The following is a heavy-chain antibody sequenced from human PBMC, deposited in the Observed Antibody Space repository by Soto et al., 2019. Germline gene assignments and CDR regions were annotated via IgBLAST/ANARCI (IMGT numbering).Heavy chain of an antibody. D-gene: IGHD4-17*01. V-gene: IGHV3-23*01. J-gene: IGHJ6*02. CDR1: GFTFSSFA. CDR3: AREVWRMVTTDAGDHYYYDGMDV. Sequence: EVQLLESGGGLEQPGGSLRLSCAVSGFTFSSFAMTWVRQAPGKGLEWVSGISGDGISTYYTDSVKGRFTISRDNSKNTLYLQMNSLRVEDTAVYFCAREVWRMVTTDAGDHYYYDGMDVWGQGTTVTVSS. CDR2: ISGDGIST.